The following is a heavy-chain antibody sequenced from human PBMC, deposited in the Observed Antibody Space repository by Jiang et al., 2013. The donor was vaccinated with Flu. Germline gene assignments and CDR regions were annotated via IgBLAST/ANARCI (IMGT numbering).Heavy chain of an antibody. CDR3: ARYGDTPLDY. D-gene: IGHD4-17*01. CDR1: GDSVSSNSAT. V-gene: IGHV6-1*01. J-gene: IGHJ4*02. Sequence: SQTLSLTCAISGDSVSSNSATWNWIRHSPSRGLEWLGRTYYRSKWYYDYAVSLKSRMTINPDTFKNQLSLQLNSVTPEDMAVYYCARYGDTPLDYWGRGTLVTVSS. CDR2: TYYRSKWYY.